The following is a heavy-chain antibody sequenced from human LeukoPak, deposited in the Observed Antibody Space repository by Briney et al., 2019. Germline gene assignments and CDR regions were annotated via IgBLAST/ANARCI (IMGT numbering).Heavy chain of an antibody. Sequence: SETLSLTCTVSGGSISSYYWSWIRQPPGKGLEWIGRIYTSGSTNYNPSLKSRVTISVDTSKNQFSLKLSSVTAADTAVYYCASMGIWGAFDIWGQGTMVTVSS. CDR1: GGSISSYY. CDR3: ASMGIWGAFDI. CDR2: IYTSGST. J-gene: IGHJ3*02. D-gene: IGHD7-27*01. V-gene: IGHV4-4*08.